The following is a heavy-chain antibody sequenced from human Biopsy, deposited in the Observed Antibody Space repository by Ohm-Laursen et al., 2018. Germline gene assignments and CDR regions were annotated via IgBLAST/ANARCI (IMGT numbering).Heavy chain of an antibody. D-gene: IGHD1-26*01. Sequence: SLRLSCTASGFTFGSYSMTWVRQAPGKGLEWVSTISRGSDIIYYADSVKGRFTVSRDNSKETVYLQMNSLRGEDTAVYYCERAASMGATYYFHHWGQGTLVIVSS. CDR2: ISRGSDII. CDR1: GFTFGSYS. J-gene: IGHJ4*02. V-gene: IGHV3-23*01. CDR3: ERAASMGATYYFHH.